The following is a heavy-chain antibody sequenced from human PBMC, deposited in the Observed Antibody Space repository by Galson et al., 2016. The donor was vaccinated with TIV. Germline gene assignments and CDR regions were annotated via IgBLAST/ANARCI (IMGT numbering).Heavy chain of an antibody. D-gene: IGHD3-10*01. CDR3: ARASFGSGTYYHYFDF. CDR2: FYSSGNS. Sequence: TLSLTCTVSGASIRGGNYYWSWIRQSAGKGPEWIGRFYSSGNSDYKPSLRRRVTISGDKSKNQVSLTLPSVTAADTAVYYCARASFGSGTYYHYFDFWGPGILVTVSS. J-gene: IGHJ4*02. V-gene: IGHV4-61*02. CDR1: GASIRGGNYY.